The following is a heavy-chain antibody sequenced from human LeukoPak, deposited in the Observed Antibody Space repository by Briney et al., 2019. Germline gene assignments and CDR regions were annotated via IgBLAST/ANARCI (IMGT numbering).Heavy chain of an antibody. CDR2: IYYSGST. D-gene: IGHD5-24*01. J-gene: IGHJ4*02. CDR1: GGSISSSSYY. CDR3: ARDWVESLVESDY. Sequence: SETLSLTCTVSGGSISSSSYYWGWIRQPPGKGLEWIGSIYYSGSTYYNPSLKSRVTISVDTSKNQFSLKLSSVTAADTAVYYCARDWVESLVESDYWGQGTLVTVSS. V-gene: IGHV4-39*07.